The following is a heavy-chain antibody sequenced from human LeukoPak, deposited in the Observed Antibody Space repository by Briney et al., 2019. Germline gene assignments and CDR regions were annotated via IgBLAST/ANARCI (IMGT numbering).Heavy chain of an antibody. D-gene: IGHD3-22*01. Sequence: SETLSLTCAVYGGSFSGYYWSWIRQPPGKGLEWMGEINHSGSTNYNPSLKSRVTISVDTSKNQFSLKLSSVTAADTAVYYCTRRNYYDSRTIDYWGQGTLVTVSS. J-gene: IGHJ4*02. CDR1: GGSFSGYY. V-gene: IGHV4-34*01. CDR3: TRRNYYDSRTIDY. CDR2: INHSGST.